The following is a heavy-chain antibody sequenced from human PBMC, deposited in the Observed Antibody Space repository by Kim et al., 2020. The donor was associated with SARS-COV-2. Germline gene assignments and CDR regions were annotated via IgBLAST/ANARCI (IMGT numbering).Heavy chain of an antibody. CDR3: AREATPRDYYYYYGMDV. D-gene: IGHD5-12*01. V-gene: IGHV1-8*01. J-gene: IGHJ6*02. Sequence: FQGRVTMTRNTSISTAYMELSSLRSEDTAVYYCAREATPRDYYYYYGMDVWGQGTTVTVSS.